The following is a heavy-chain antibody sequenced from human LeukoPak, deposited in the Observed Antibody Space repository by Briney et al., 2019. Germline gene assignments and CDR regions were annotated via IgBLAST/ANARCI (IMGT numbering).Heavy chain of an antibody. CDR3: ARSLCYYDSSGYYGFDP. V-gene: IGHV1-8*01. D-gene: IGHD3-22*01. J-gene: IGHJ5*02. CDR1: GYTFTSYD. CDR2: MNPNSGNT. Sequence: ASVKVSCKASGYTFTSYDINWVRQATGQGLEWMGWMNPNSGNTGYAQKFQGRVTMTRNTSISTAYMELSSLRSEDTAVYYCARSLCYYDSSGYYGFDPWGQGTLVTVSS.